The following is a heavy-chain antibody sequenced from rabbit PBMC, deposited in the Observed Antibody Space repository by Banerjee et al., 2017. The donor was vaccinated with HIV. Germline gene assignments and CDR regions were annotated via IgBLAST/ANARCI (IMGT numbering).Heavy chain of an antibody. CDR1: GFSFSSSYY. V-gene: IGHV1S45*01. CDR3: ARDLAGSSYYYFNL. J-gene: IGHJ4*01. D-gene: IGHD8-1*01. Sequence: QQQLEESGGDLVKPEGSLTLTCKASGFSFSSSYYMCWVRQAPGKGLEWIGCIGTISGNTYYASCAKGRFTISKSTSPNTVTRQMTSVTAADTAAYCCARDLAGSSYYYFNLWG. CDR2: IGTISGNT.